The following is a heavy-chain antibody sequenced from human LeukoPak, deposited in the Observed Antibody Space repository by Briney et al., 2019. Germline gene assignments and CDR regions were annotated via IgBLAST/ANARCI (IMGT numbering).Heavy chain of an antibody. J-gene: IGHJ3*02. CDR3: GGGGGTRGAFDI. V-gene: IGHV4-59*01. CDR2: IYYSGST. Sequence: SSETLSLTCTVSGGSISSYYWSWIRQPPGKGLEWIGYIYYSGSTNYNPSLKSRVTISVDASKNQFSLKLSSVTAADTAVYYCGGGGGTRGAFDIWGQGTMVTVSS. CDR1: GGSISSYY. D-gene: IGHD1-1*01.